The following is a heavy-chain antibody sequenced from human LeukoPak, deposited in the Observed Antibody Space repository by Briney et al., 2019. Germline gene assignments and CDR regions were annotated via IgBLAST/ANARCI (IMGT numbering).Heavy chain of an antibody. D-gene: IGHD3-22*01. CDR2: IRNDGTHE. CDR3: AKDPENNGYWDGSFDY. CDR1: GFTFNIFG. Sequence: GGSLRLSCTASGFTFNIFGMYWVRQAPGKGLEWVAFIRNDGTHEKYGDSVKGRFTISRDNSKNTLYLLMNSLRGEDTAIYYCAKDPENNGYWDGSFDYWGQGTRVSVSS. V-gene: IGHV3-30*02. J-gene: IGHJ4*02.